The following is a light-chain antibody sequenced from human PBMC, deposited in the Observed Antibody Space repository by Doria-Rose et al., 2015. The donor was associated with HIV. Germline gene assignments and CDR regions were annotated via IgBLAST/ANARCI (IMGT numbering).Light chain of an antibody. CDR1: QSFSSTY. CDR3: HQYSTSWT. V-gene: IGKV3-20*01. CDR2: DGS. J-gene: IGKJ1*01. Sequence: TQSPGTLSLSPGERATLSCRASQSFSSTYLASYQQKPGQAPSPLIYDGSTRATGIPDRFNASGSGTDFTLTINRLEPEDFALYYCHQYSTSWTFGQGTKVEI.